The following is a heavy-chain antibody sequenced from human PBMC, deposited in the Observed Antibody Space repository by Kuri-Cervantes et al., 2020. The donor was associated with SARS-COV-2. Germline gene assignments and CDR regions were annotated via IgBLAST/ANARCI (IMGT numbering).Heavy chain of an antibody. CDR1: GFTFNSYE. J-gene: IGHJ4*02. Sequence: GESLKISCAASGFTFNSYETNWVRQAPGKGLEWVAVISYDGSNKYYADSVKGRFTISRDNSKNTLYLQMNSLRAEDTAVYYCARDPEYSSGWYERGYYFDYWGQGTLVTVSS. D-gene: IGHD6-19*01. V-gene: IGHV3-30-3*01. CDR2: ISYDGSNK. CDR3: ARDPEYSSGWYERGYYFDY.